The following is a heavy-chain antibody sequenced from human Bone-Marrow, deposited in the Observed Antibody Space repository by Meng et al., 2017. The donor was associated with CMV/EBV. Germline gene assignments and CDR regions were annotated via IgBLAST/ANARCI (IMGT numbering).Heavy chain of an antibody. Sequence: GESLKISCAASGFTFSSYSMNWVRQAPGKGLERVSSISSSSSYIYYADSVKGRFTISRDNAKNSLYLQMNSLRAEDTAVYYCARDKRVVPAAIAHYYGMDVWGQGTTVTVSS. V-gene: IGHV3-21*01. CDR2: ISSSSSYI. CDR3: ARDKRVVPAAIAHYYGMDV. CDR1: GFTFSSYS. D-gene: IGHD2-2*01. J-gene: IGHJ6*02.